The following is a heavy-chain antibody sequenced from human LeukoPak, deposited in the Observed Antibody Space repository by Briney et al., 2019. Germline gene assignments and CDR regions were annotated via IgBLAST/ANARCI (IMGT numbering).Heavy chain of an antibody. CDR2: IYYSGST. Sequence: SETLSLTCTVSGGSISSSSYYWGWIRQPPGKGLEWIGSIYYSGSTYYNPSLKSRVTISVDTSKNQFSLKLSSVTAADTAVYYCARDPLVFYGGNSRRAFDYWGQGTLVTVSS. CDR3: ARDPLVFYGGNSRRAFDY. D-gene: IGHD4-23*01. J-gene: IGHJ4*02. CDR1: GGSISSSSYY. V-gene: IGHV4-39*02.